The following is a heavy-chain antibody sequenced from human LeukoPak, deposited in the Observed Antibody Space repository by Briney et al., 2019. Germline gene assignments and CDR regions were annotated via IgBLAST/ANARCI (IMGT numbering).Heavy chain of an antibody. D-gene: IGHD5-18*01. J-gene: IGHJ3*02. CDR2: INPSGGST. Sequence: ASVKVSCKASGYTFTSYYMHWVRQAPGQGLEWMGIINPSGGSTSYAQKFQCRVTMTRDTSTSTVYMELSSLRSEDTAVYYCARDIGDTLDAFDIWGQGTMVTVSS. V-gene: IGHV1-46*01. CDR1: GYTFTSYY. CDR3: ARDIGDTLDAFDI.